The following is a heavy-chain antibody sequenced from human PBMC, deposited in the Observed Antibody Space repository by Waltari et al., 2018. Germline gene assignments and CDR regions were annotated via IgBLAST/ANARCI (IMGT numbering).Heavy chain of an antibody. CDR3: VKGNEIDY. CDR1: GFNFTLFG. V-gene: IGHV3-30*02. J-gene: IGHJ4*02. D-gene: IGHD1-1*01. Sequence: QVHLVESGGGVVQPGGSLRLSCAAPGFNFTLFGMPWVRQAPGKGLEWVSFKRYDGSNENDADSVKGRFTMSRDNSKKMLYVQMNNLRAEDSAVYYCVKGNEIDYWGQGTLVTVSS. CDR2: KRYDGSNE.